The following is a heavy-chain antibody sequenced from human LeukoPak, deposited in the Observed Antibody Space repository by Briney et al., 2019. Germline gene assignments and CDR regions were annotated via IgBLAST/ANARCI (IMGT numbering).Heavy chain of an antibody. CDR3: ARGYYGSGSYSWFDP. D-gene: IGHD3-10*01. Sequence: SETLSLTCAVSGGSISSGGYSWSWIRQPPGKGLEWIGYIYHSGGTYYNPSLKSRVTISVDRSKNQFSLKLSSVTAADTAVYYCARGYYGSGSYSWFDPWGQGTLVTVSS. J-gene: IGHJ5*02. CDR2: IYHSGGT. CDR1: GGSISSGGYS. V-gene: IGHV4-30-2*01.